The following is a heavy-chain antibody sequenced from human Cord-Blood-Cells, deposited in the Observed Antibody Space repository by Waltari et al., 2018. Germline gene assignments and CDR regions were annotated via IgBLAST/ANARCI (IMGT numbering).Heavy chain of an antibody. D-gene: IGHD5-12*01. CDR1: GGSIRSSSYY. CDR2: IYYSGST. CDR3: ASRRRDGYNYYFDY. V-gene: IGHV4-39*01. J-gene: IGHJ4*02. Sequence: QLQLQESGPGLVKPSETLSLTCTASGGSIRSSSYYWGWIRQPPGKGLEWIGSIYYSGSTYYNPSLKSRVTISVDTSKNQFSLKLSSVTAADTAVYYCASRRRDGYNYYFDYWGQGTLVTVSS.